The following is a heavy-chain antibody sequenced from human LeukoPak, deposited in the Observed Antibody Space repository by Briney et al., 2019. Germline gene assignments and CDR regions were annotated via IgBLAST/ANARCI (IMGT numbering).Heavy chain of an antibody. CDR1: GSTFSSYS. V-gene: IGHV3-48*04. J-gene: IGHJ4*02. CDR2: ISSSSITI. D-gene: IGHD2-15*01. Sequence: GGSLRLSCAASGSTFSSYSLNWVRQAPGKGLEWVSFISSSSITIYYADSVKGRFTISRDNAEKSLYLQMNSLRAEDTAVYYCARDRGGSYSAIDYWGQGTLVTVSS. CDR3: ARDRGGSYSAIDY.